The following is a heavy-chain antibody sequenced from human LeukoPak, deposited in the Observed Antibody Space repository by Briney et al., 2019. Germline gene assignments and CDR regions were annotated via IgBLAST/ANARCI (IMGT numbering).Heavy chain of an antibody. CDR1: DFSFITYA. CDR3: AKVQAGYYDSSGYRNFDY. V-gene: IGHV3-23*01. Sequence: PGGSLRLSCAASDFSFITYAMSWVRQAPGKGLEWVSTISGGGDATYYADSVKGRFTISRDNSKNTLYLQMNSLRAEDTAVYYCAKVQAGYYDSSGYRNFDYWGQGTLVTVSS. D-gene: IGHD3-22*01. CDR2: ISGGGDAT. J-gene: IGHJ4*02.